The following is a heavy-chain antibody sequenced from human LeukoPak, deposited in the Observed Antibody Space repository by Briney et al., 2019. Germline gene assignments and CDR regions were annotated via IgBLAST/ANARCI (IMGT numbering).Heavy chain of an antibody. CDR3: AREVEDTAMVWGYYYYMDV. D-gene: IGHD5-18*01. V-gene: IGHV4-61*02. CDR2: IYTSGST. Sequence: SQTLSLTSTVSGGSISSGRYYWSWIRQPAGKGLEWIGRIYTSGSTNYNPSLKSRVTISVDTSKNQFSLKLSSVTAADTAVYYCAREVEDTAMVWGYYYYMDVWGKGTTVTVSS. CDR1: GGSISSGRYY. J-gene: IGHJ6*03.